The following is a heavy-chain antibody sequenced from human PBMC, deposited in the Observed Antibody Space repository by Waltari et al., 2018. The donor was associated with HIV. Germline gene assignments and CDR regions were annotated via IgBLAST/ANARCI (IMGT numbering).Heavy chain of an antibody. CDR1: GGSISSSSYY. D-gene: IGHD3-3*01. CDR3: ARWILATYYDFWSGYGYFDY. Sequence: QLQLQESGPGLVKPSETLSLTCTVSGGSISSSSYYWGWIRQPPGKGLEWIGSIYYSGSTYYNPSLKSRVTISVDTSKNQFSLKLSSVTAADTAVYYCARWILATYYDFWSGYGYFDYWGQGTLVTVSS. V-gene: IGHV4-39*01. CDR2: IYYSGST. J-gene: IGHJ4*02.